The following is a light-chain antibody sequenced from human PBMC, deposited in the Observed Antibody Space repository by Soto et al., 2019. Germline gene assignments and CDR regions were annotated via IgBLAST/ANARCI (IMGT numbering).Light chain of an antibody. CDR1: SSDVGGYDY. CDR2: EVS. J-gene: IGLJ1*01. Sequence: QSALTQPASVSGSPGQSITIPCTGTSSDVGGYDYVSWYQLHPGKAPKLMVFEVSNRPSGVSYRFSGSKSGNTASLTISGLQAEDEADYFCSSYSISTAYLFGTGTRSPP. V-gene: IGLV2-14*01. CDR3: SSYSISTAYL.